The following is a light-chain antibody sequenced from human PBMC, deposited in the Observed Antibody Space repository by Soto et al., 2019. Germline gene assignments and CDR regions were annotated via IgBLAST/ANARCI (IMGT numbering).Light chain of an antibody. J-gene: IGLJ2*01. V-gene: IGLV2-14*01. CDR3: CSYTRSITRV. Sequence: QSALTQPDSVSGSPGQSITISCTGTSSDIGGYNYVSWYQQHPGKAPKLMIYEVVNRPSGVSNRFSGSKSGNTASLTISGLQAEDEADYYCCSYTRSITRVFGGGTTLTVL. CDR2: EVV. CDR1: SSDIGGYNY.